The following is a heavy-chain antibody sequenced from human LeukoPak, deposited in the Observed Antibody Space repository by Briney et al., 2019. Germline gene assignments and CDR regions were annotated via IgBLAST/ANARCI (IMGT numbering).Heavy chain of an antibody. J-gene: IGHJ4*02. CDR1: GYTFTSYG. D-gene: IGHD2-2*01. Sequence: GASVKVSCKASGYTFTSYGISWVRQAPGQGLEWMGWISAYNGNTNYAQKLQGRVTMTTDTSTSTAYMGLRSLRSDDTAVYYCARVGCSSTSCYGDGMAGGYWGQGTLVTVSS. CDR2: ISAYNGNT. V-gene: IGHV1-18*01. CDR3: ARVGCSSTSCYGDGMAGGY.